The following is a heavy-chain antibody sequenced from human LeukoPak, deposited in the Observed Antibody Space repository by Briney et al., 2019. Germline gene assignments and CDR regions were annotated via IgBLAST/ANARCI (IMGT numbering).Heavy chain of an antibody. Sequence: SVKVSCKASGGTFSSYAISWVRQAPGQGLEWMGGIIPIFGTANYAQKFQGRVTITADESTSTAYMELSSLRSEDTAVYYCATNLLVEYWITYMDVWGKGTTVTVSS. CDR2: IIPIFGTA. V-gene: IGHV1-69*01. CDR3: ATNLLVEYWITYMDV. D-gene: IGHD1-1*01. CDR1: GGTFSSYA. J-gene: IGHJ6*03.